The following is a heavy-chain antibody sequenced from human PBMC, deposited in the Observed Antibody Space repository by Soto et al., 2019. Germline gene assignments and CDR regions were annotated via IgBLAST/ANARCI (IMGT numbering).Heavy chain of an antibody. Sequence: EVQLVESGGGLVQPGGSLRLSCAASGFKFSSFWMSWVRQAPGQGLEWVANIKQGGSQKYYVDSVKGRFTISRDNANNSGNRQMNSLRAEDTACYYGARDQWGYFTSWGRGTLVTVSS. CDR1: GFKFSSFW. CDR3: ARDQWGYFTS. J-gene: IGHJ5*02. D-gene: IGHD1-26*01. CDR2: IKQGGSQK. V-gene: IGHV3-7*05.